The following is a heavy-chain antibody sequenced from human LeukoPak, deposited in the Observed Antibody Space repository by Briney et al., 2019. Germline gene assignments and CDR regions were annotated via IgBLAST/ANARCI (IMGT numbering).Heavy chain of an antibody. Sequence: SETLSLTCTVSGGSIRSYFWGWVRQPAGKGLEWIGRIYSTGATFYNPSLKTRLTMSIDTSKNQFSLRLTSVVAADTAVYYCARQGYTASYYSLDYWSQGTLVPVSS. CDR2: IYSTGAT. V-gene: IGHV4-4*07. CDR3: ARQGYTASYYSLDY. CDR1: GGSIRSYF. J-gene: IGHJ4*02. D-gene: IGHD1-26*01.